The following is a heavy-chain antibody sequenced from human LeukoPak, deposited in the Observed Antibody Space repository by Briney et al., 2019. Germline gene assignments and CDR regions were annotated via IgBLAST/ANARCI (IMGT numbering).Heavy chain of an antibody. V-gene: IGHV4-4*07. CDR2: IYTSGST. CDR1: GGSISSYY. CDR3: ARPYGSGSNAWFDY. Sequence: SETLSLTCTVSGGSISSYYWSWIRQPAGKGLEWIGRIYTSGSTNYNPSLKSRVTMSVDTSKNQFSLKLSSVTAADTAVYYCARPYGSGSNAWFDYWGQGTLVTVSS. J-gene: IGHJ4*02. D-gene: IGHD3-10*01.